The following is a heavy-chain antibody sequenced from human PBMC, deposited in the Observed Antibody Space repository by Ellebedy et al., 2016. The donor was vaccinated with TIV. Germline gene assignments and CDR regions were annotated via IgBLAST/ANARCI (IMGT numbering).Heavy chain of an antibody. V-gene: IGHV4-59*01. J-gene: IGHJ5*02. CDR2: IYYSGST. D-gene: IGHD6-13*01. Sequence: SETLSLXXSVSGDSISGYYYTWIRQPPGKGLEWVGYIYYSGSTNYNPSLKSRVTISVDTSKSQFSLKMSSVTAADTAVYYCAKTPGYSSSWSAGLLSFRFDPWGQGTLVTVST. CDR1: GDSISGYY. CDR3: AKTPGYSSSWSAGLLSFRFDP.